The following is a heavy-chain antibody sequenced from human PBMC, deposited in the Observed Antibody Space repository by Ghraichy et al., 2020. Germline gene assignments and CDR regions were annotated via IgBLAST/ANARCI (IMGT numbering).Heavy chain of an antibody. CDR1: GFSFSSYW. V-gene: IGHV3-74*01. CDR3: ARATMVRGVNYWYFDL. J-gene: IGHJ2*01. Sequence: GSLRLSCAASGFSFSSYWMHWVRQAPGKGLVWVSRVNSDGSSTSYADSVKGRFTISRDNAKNTLYLQMNSLRAEDTAVYYCARATMVRGVNYWYFDLWGRGTLVTVSS. D-gene: IGHD3-10*01. CDR2: VNSDGSST.